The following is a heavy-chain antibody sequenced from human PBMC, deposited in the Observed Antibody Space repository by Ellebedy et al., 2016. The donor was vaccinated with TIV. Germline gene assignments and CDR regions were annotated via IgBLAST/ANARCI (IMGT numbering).Heavy chain of an antibody. V-gene: IGHV3-30-3*01. Sequence: GESLKISXAASGFTFSSYAMHWVRQAPGKGLEWVAIISYDGANQYYTDSVKGRFTISRDNSKNTLFLEMNSLRAEDTAVYFCARSGYNYGVEAARMDVWGQGTTVTVSS. D-gene: IGHD5-18*01. CDR1: GFTFSSYA. CDR3: ARSGYNYGVEAARMDV. J-gene: IGHJ6*02. CDR2: ISYDGANQ.